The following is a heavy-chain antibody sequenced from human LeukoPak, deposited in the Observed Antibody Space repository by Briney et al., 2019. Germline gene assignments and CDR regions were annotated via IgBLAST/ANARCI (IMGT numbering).Heavy chain of an antibody. CDR1: GFTFSSYW. Sequence: GGSLRLSCAASGFTFSSYWMTWVRQAPGKGLEWVAFIRYDGSDKYYADSVKGRFTISRDNSKNTLSLQMNSLRPEDTAVYYCTRAGGLVRGVHYYYMDVWGKGTTVTISS. V-gene: IGHV3-30*02. CDR2: IRYDGSDK. D-gene: IGHD3-10*01. CDR3: TRAGGLVRGVHYYYMDV. J-gene: IGHJ6*03.